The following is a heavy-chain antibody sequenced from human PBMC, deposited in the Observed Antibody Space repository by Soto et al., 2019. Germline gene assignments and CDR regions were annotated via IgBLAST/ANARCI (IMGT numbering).Heavy chain of an antibody. CDR1: GGTFSSYT. CDR3: ARDSGSSYGAIDI. CDR2: IIPILGIA. D-gene: IGHD1-26*01. Sequence: SVKVSCKASGGTFSSYTISWVRQAPGQGLEWMGRIIPILGIANYAQKFQGRVTITADKSTSTAYMELSSLRSEDTAVYYCARDSGSSYGAIDIWGQGTMVTVS. J-gene: IGHJ3*02. V-gene: IGHV1-69*04.